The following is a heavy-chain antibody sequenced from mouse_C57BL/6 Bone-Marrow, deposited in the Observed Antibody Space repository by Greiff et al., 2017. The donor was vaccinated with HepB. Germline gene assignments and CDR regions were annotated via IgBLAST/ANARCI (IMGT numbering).Heavy chain of an antibody. Sequence: VQLVESEGGLVQPGSSMKLSCTASGFTFSDYYMAWVRQVPEKGLEWVANINYDGSSTYYLDSLKSRFIISRDNAKNILYLQMSSLKSEDTATYYCALYDGYYYAMDYWGQGTSVTVSS. CDR3: ALYDGYYYAMDY. J-gene: IGHJ4*01. CDR2: INYDGSST. D-gene: IGHD2-3*01. V-gene: IGHV5-16*01. CDR1: GFTFSDYY.